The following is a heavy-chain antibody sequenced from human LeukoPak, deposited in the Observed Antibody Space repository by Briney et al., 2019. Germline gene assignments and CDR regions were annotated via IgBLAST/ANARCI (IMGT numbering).Heavy chain of an antibody. D-gene: IGHD6-19*01. CDR2: ISYDGSNK. J-gene: IGHJ4*02. Sequence: SGGSLRLSCAVSGLTLSSYGMSWVRQAPGKGLEWVAVISYDGSNKYYADSVKGRFTISRDNSKNTLYLQMNSLRAEDTAVYYCAKDGSREYSSGWYPGYWGQGTLVTVSS. CDR1: GLTLSSYG. V-gene: IGHV3-30*18. CDR3: AKDGSREYSSGWYPGY.